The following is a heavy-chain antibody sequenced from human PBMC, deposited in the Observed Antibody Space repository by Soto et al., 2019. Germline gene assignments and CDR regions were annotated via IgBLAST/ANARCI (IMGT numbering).Heavy chain of an antibody. CDR3: AKDRGSGSYAANYYYYGMDV. CDR2: ISGSGSR. V-gene: IGHV3-9*01. J-gene: IGHJ6*02. D-gene: IGHD3-10*01. Sequence: GWSLRLSCACSGFIFSRNAMRWVRQAPGKGLEWVSGISGSGSRGYADSVKGRFNISRDNAKTSLYLQMNSLRVEDTALYYCAKDRGSGSYAANYYYYGMDVWGQGTTVTVSS. CDR1: GFIFSRNA.